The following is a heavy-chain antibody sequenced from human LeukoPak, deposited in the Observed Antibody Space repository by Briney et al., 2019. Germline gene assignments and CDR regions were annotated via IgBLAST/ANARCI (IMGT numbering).Heavy chain of an antibody. CDR3: ARARLLYCSGGSCYAAPLDY. CDR2: ISYDGSNK. V-gene: IGHV3-30-3*01. CDR1: GFTFSSYA. Sequence: PGRSLRLSCAASGFTFSSYAMHWVRQAPGKGLEWVAVISYDGSNKYYADSVKGRFTISRDNSKNTLYLQMNSLRAEDTAVYYCARARLLYCSGGSCYAAPLDYWGQGTLVTVSS. D-gene: IGHD2-15*01. J-gene: IGHJ4*02.